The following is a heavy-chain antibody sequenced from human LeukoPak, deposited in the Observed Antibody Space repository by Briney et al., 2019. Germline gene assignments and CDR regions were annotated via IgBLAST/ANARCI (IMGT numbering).Heavy chain of an antibody. Sequence: PGGSLRLSCAAAGFTFSTYSMNWVRQAPGKGLEWVSSITSSNYIYYADSVKGRFTISRDNAKNSLYLQMNSLRAEDTAVYYCANEYFDYWGQGALVTVSS. J-gene: IGHJ4*02. CDR2: ITSSNYI. V-gene: IGHV3-21*01. CDR1: GFTFSTYS. CDR3: ANEYFDY.